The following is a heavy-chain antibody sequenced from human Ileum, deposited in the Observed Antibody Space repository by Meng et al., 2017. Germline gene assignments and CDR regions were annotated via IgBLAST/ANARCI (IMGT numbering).Heavy chain of an antibody. CDR1: GFTFSSSW. CDR3: ARSDWFDP. V-gene: IGHV3-74*03. CDR2: IKYDGSIT. J-gene: IGHJ5*02. Sequence: GHLLQSGGGLVQPGGSLRLACTASGFTFSSSWMHWVRQVPGKGLVWVSRIKYDGSITMYADFVKGRFTISRDNAKNTLYLQMNNLRAEDTAVYYCARSDWFDPWGQGTLVTVSS.